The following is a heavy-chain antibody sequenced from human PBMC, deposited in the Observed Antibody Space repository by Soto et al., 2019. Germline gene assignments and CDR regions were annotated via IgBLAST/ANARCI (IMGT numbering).Heavy chain of an antibody. CDR3: AREKRHQSLGGRFGMDV. D-gene: IGHD2-2*01. CDR2: IGSSGGYI. J-gene: IGHJ6*02. Sequence: LRLSCAVTGFIFSDFSMNWVRQAPGKGLEWVASIGSSGGYIFYADSVKGRFTISRDNAKKSLDLQINSLRAEDTAAYYCAREKRHQSLGGRFGMDVWGQGTTVTVSS. CDR1: GFIFSDFS. V-gene: IGHV3-21*01.